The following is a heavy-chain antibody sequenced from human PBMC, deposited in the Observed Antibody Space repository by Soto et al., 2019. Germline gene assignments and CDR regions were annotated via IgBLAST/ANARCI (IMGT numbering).Heavy chain of an antibody. J-gene: IGHJ6*03. D-gene: IGHD6-6*01. V-gene: IGHV3-64*01. CDR2: ISSNGVGT. CDR3: ARRARPDFYYLDV. Sequence: EVQLAESGGGLAQPGGSLRLSCAASGFTLSGYAMDWVRQAPGKGLEYVSGISSNGVGTYYANYVQGRFTISRDNSKNTVYLQMVSLRPEDMAVYYCARRARPDFYYLDVWGKGTTVTVSS. CDR1: GFTLSGYA.